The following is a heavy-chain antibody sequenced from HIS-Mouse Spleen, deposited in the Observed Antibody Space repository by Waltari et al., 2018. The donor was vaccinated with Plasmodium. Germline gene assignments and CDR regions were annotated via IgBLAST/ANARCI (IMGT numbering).Heavy chain of an antibody. J-gene: IGHJ4*02. V-gene: IGHV1-18*01. D-gene: IGHD1-26*01. Sequence: QVQLVQSGAEGKRPGASVKVSCKASGYTFSSYGISWVRQDPGQGLEWMGWFNVYNVKTNYPHNVQGGVTITTDTSTITAYLGLRSLRSDDTAVYYLARLLPWVHGHCDYWGQGTLVTVSS. CDR3: ARLLPWVHGHCDY. CDR1: GYTFSSYG. CDR2: FNVYNVKT.